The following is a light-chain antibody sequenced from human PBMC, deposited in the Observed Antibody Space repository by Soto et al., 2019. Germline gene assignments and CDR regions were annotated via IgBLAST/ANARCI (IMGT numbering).Light chain of an antibody. CDR2: GST. J-gene: IGLJ2*01. CDR3: QSYDSSLSGSVV. CDR1: SSSVGTAYD. Sequence: QSVLTQPPSVSGAPGQRGTISCTGSSSSVGTAYDVNWYQHLPGTAPKLLIYGSTHRPSGVPDRFSGSKSGTSASLAITGLQAEDAADYYCQSYDSSLSGSVVVGGGTKLTVL. V-gene: IGLV1-40*01.